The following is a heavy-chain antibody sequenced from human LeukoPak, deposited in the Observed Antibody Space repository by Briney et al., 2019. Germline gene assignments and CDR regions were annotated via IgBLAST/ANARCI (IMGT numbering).Heavy chain of an antibody. V-gene: IGHV1-24*01. CDR3: ATAQQPV. CDR1: GDTFTGIS. J-gene: IGHJ4*02. Sequence: GASVKVSCRVSGDTFTGISINWVRQAPGKGLEWMGCLHPEDGEVIYAQKFQGRVTMTGNTSTDTAYMDLRSLRSEDTAVYYCATAQQPVWGQGTPGTVPS. CDR2: LHPEDGEV. D-gene: IGHD6-13*01.